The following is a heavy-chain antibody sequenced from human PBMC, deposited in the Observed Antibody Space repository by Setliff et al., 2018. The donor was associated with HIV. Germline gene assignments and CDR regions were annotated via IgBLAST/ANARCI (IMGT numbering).Heavy chain of an antibody. CDR3: AKEGNSVDNWLDP. CDR1: GGPIFIGGYY. V-gene: IGHV4-31*03. Sequence: SETLSLTCTVSGGPIFIGGYYWSWIRQHPGGGLEWIGYIYHTGKTYYNPSLQSRIIMSLDMSQNQFSLKLSSVTAADTAVYYCAKEGNSVDNWLDPWGPGTLVTVSS. CDR2: IYHTGKT. J-gene: IGHJ5*02. D-gene: IGHD1-26*01.